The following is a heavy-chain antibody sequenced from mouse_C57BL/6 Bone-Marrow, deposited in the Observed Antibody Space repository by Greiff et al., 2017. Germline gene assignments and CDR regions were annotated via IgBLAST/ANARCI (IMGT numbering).Heavy chain of an antibody. CDR1: GYTFTSYW. Sequence: VQLQQPGAELVKPGASVKLSCKASGYTFTSYWMHWVKQRPGQGLEWIGEIDPSDSYTNYNQKFKGKSTLTVDKSSSTAYMQLSSLTSEDSAVYYCARGGYYYFDYWGQGTTLTVSS. D-gene: IGHD2-3*01. CDR2: IDPSDSYT. V-gene: IGHV1-69*01. CDR3: ARGGYYYFDY. J-gene: IGHJ2*01.